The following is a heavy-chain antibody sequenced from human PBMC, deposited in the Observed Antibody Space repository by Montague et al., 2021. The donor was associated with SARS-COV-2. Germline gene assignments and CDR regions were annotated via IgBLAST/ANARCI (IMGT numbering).Heavy chain of an antibody. V-gene: IGHV2-70*11. Sequence: PALVKPTQTLTLTCTFSGFSLSTSGRCVSWIRQPPGKALEWLARIDWDDDKYYSTSLKTRLTISKDTSKNQVVLTMTNMDPVDTATYYCARMSAGATIAFDDWGQGTRVTVSS. CDR1: GFSLSTSGRC. D-gene: IGHD1-26*01. CDR2: IDWDDDK. J-gene: IGHJ4*02. CDR3: ARMSAGATIAFDD.